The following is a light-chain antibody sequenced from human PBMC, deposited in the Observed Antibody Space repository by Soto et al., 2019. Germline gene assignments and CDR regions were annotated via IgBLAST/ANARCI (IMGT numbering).Light chain of an antibody. CDR1: NIGSKR. CDR2: DDG. Sequence: SYELTQPSSVSVPPGQTARIACGGQNIGSKRVHWYQQRPGQAPVVVVYDDGDRPSGIPERFSGSNSGNTATLTINRVEVGDEADYHCQVWDGSSDVIFGGGTQLTVL. CDR3: QVWDGSSDVI. J-gene: IGLJ2*01. V-gene: IGLV3-21*02.